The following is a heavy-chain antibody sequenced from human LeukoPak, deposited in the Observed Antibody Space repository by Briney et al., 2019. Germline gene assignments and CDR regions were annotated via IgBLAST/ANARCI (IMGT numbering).Heavy chain of an antibody. Sequence: KPVGSLRLSCEASGFTFSRYSMSWVRQAPGKGLEWGSSMSRGGTYIYYADSVRGRFTISRDNAKNSLYLLMNSLRAEDTAVYYCARDRPTGASLVFLVQWGHGTLVTVSS. D-gene: IGHD1-26*01. CDR2: MSRGGTYI. CDR3: ARDRPTGASLVFLVQ. J-gene: IGHJ4*01. CDR1: GFTFSRYS. V-gene: IGHV3-21*01.